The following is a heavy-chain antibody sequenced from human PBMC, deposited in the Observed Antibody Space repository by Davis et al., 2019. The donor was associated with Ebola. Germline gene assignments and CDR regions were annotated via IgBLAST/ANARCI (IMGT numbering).Heavy chain of an antibody. CDR3: ARGSRDSGSYYQLGEYYGMDV. D-gene: IGHD3-10*01. CDR2: ISSSSSYI. CDR1: GFTVSSNY. J-gene: IGHJ6*02. V-gene: IGHV3-21*01. Sequence: GGSLRLSCAASGFTVSSNYMSWVRQAPGKGLEWVSSISSSSSYIYYADSVKGRFTISRDNAKNSLYLQMNSLRAEDTAVYYCARGSRDSGSYYQLGEYYGMDVWGQGTTVTVSS.